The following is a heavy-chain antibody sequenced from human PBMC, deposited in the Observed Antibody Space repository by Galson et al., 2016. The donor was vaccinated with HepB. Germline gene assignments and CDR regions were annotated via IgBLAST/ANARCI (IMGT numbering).Heavy chain of an antibody. CDR3: AKTIVRMIRNYYYQYGMDV. Sequence: SVKVSCKASGGTFSNYGISWVRQAPGQGLEYMGGIIPILGTPNYAQKFKGRVTITADDATSTAWMEVSSLRSEDTAVYYCAKTIVRMIRNYYYQYGMDVWGQGTTVTVSS. J-gene: IGHJ6*02. D-gene: IGHD3-22*01. V-gene: IGHV1-69*13. CDR2: IIPILGTP. CDR1: GGTFSNYG.